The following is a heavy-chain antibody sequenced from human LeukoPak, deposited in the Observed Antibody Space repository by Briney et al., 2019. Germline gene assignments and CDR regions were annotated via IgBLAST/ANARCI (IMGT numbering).Heavy chain of an antibody. D-gene: IGHD3-10*01. CDR2: ISVYNGNT. Sequence: ASVKVSCKASGYTFTTYGISWVRQAPGQGLEWMGWISVYNGNTNYAQKLQGRVTMTTDTSTSTAYMELRSLRSEDTAVYYCARPPRITMVRSRGYYFDYWGQGTLVTVSS. J-gene: IGHJ4*02. CDR3: ARPPRITMVRSRGYYFDY. CDR1: GYTFTTYG. V-gene: IGHV1-18*01.